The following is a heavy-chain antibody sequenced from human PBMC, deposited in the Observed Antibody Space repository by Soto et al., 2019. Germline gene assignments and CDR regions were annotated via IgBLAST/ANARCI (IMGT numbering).Heavy chain of an antibody. CDR3: ARARIVVVPAAMDAFDI. CDR2: IIPILGIA. D-gene: IGHD2-2*01. V-gene: IGHV1-69*02. Sequence: ASVKVSCKASGGTFSSYTISWVRQAPGQGLEWMGRIIPILGIANYAQKFQGRVTITADKSTSTAYMELSSLRSEDTAVYYCARARIVVVPAAMDAFDIWGQGTMVTVSS. CDR1: GGTFSSYT. J-gene: IGHJ3*02.